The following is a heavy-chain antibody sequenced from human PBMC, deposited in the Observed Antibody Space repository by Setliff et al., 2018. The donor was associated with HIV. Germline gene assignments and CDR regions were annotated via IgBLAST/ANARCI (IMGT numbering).Heavy chain of an antibody. CDR1: GYTFTSYG. J-gene: IGHJ4*02. CDR2: ISAYNGNT. D-gene: IGHD5-12*01. Sequence: ASVKVSCKASGYTFTSYGISWVRQAPGQGLEWMGWISAYNGNTNYAQKFQGRVTFTGDTSASTTYMELSSLRSEDTAVYYCAREEMSMWLPEYFFDFWGQGTLVTVSS. CDR3: AREEMSMWLPEYFFDF. V-gene: IGHV1-18*01.